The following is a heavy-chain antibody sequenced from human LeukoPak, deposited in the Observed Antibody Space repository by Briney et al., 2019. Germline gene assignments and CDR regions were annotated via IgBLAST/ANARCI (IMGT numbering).Heavy chain of an antibody. CDR2: IYTSGST. J-gene: IGHJ5*02. D-gene: IGHD3-10*01. CDR1: GGSISSGSYY. Sequence: SKTLSLTCTVSGGSISSGSYYWSWIRQPAGKGLEWIGRIYTSGSTNYNPSLKSRVTISVDTSKNQFSLKLSSVTAADTAVYYCARDYYGSGSYYPRWFDPWGQGTLVTVSS. V-gene: IGHV4-61*02. CDR3: ARDYYGSGSYYPRWFDP.